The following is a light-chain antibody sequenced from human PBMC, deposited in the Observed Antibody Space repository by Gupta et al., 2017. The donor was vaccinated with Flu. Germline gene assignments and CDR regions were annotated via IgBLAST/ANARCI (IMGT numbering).Light chain of an antibody. Sequence: SYVLTQPPSVSVAPGQTARITCGGNNIRSKNVHWYQHKAGQAPVLVVYDDSDRPSGIAERFSDSNSGKAATLTISRVEAGDEADYYCQVWDGSSDQYVFGTGTKVTVL. V-gene: IGLV3-21*02. CDR2: DDS. CDR1: NIRSKN. J-gene: IGLJ1*01. CDR3: QVWDGSSDQYV.